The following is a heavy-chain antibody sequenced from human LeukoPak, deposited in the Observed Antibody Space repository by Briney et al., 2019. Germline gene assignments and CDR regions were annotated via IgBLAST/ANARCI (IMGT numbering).Heavy chain of an antibody. D-gene: IGHD1-26*01. CDR1: GFTFSSYW. Sequence: GRSLRLSCAASGFTFSSYWMSWVRQAPGKGLEWVANIKQGGSEKYYVDSVKGRFTISRDNAKNSLYLQMNSLRAEDTAVYYCARDGSYPTYYFDYWGQGTLVTVSS. V-gene: IGHV3-7*01. CDR2: IKQGGSEK. J-gene: IGHJ4*02. CDR3: ARDGSYPTYYFDY.